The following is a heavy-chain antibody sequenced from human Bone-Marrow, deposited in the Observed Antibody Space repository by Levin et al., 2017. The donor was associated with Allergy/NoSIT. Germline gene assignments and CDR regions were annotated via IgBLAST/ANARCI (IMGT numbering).Heavy chain of an antibody. J-gene: IGHJ4*02. CDR1: GFIFSDYY. CDR3: ARGRSSWYYFDS. D-gene: IGHD6-13*01. CDR2: IKRTGSTI. Sequence: PGESLKISCEASGFIFSDYYMNWIRQAPGKGLEWVSYIKRTGSTIYYADSVKGRFTISRDNAKNTLYLQMNSLRAEDTAVYYCARGRSSWYYFDSWGQGTLVTVSS. V-gene: IGHV3-11*01.